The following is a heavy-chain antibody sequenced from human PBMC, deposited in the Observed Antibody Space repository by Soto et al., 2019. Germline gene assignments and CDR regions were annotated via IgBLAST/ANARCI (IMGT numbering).Heavy chain of an antibody. J-gene: IGHJ5*02. Sequence: TSETLSLTCTVSGASISGFYWSWIRKSAGKGLEWIGRIYATGTTDYNPSLKSRVMMSVDTSKKQFSLKLRSVTAADTAVYYCVRDGTKTLRDWFDPWGQGMSVTVSS. CDR1: GASISGFY. CDR2: IYATGTT. V-gene: IGHV4-4*07. CDR3: VRDGTKTLRDWFDP. D-gene: IGHD1-1*01.